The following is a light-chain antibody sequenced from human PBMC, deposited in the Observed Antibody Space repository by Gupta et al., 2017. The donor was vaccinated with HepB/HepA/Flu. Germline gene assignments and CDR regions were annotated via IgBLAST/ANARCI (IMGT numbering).Light chain of an antibody. V-gene: IGKV1-8*01. Sequence: ATRMTPSPSSFSASPGDIVTITCRASQDIGIALAWYQQKPGKAPNRLIHAASTLHSGVPSRFSGSGSGTEFTLTISRLQSEDFATFYCQQYYSYPRTFGQGTKVEVK. CDR3: QQYYSYPRT. CDR2: AAS. CDR1: QDIGIA. J-gene: IGKJ1*01.